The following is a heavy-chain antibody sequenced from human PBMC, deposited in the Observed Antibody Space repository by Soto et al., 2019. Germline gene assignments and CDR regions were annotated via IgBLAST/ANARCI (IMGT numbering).Heavy chain of an antibody. V-gene: IGHV3-30-3*01. CDR3: ARGEYSSSWYTPLDY. D-gene: IGHD6-13*01. Sequence: GGSLRLSCAASGSTFSSYAMHWVRQAPGKGLEWVAVISYDGSNKYYADSVKGRFTISRDNSKNTLYLQMNSLRAEDTAVYYCARGEYSSSWYTPLDYWGQGTLVTVSS. CDR1: GSTFSSYA. J-gene: IGHJ4*02. CDR2: ISYDGSNK.